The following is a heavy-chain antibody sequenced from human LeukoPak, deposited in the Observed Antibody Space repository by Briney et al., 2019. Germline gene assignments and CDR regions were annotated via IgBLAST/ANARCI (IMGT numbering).Heavy chain of an antibody. Sequence: ASVKVSCKASGYTFTSYYMHWVRQAPGQGLEWMGIINPSGGSTSYAQKFQGRVTMTRDTSTSTVYMELSSLRSEDTAVYYCARDGLIVVVPAAVNWFDPWGQGTLVTVSS. D-gene: IGHD2-2*01. J-gene: IGHJ5*02. CDR1: GYTFTSYY. CDR3: ARDGLIVVVPAAVNWFDP. V-gene: IGHV1-46*01. CDR2: INPSGGST.